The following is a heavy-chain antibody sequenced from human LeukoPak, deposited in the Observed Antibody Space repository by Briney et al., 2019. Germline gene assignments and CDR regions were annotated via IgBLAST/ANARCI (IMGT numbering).Heavy chain of an antibody. CDR1: GFTFSDYY. D-gene: IGHD3-22*01. Sequence: GGSLRLSCAASGFTFSDYYMSWIRQAPGKGLEWVSYISSSGSTIYYADSVKGRFTISRDNAKNSLYLQMNSLRAEDTAVYYCARDGSGADYYDSSGYFDYWGQGTLVTVSS. CDR3: ARDGSGADYYDSSGYFDY. CDR2: ISSSGSTI. V-gene: IGHV3-11*04. J-gene: IGHJ4*02.